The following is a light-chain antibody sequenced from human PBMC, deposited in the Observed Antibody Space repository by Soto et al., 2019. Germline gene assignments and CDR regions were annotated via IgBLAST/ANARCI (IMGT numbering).Light chain of an antibody. J-gene: IGKJ1*01. V-gene: IGKV3-20*01. CDR3: QQYGSSGT. Sequence: VLTQSAATLSLSPRKTATVSFRDSQNVANYLDWYQQKPGQAPRLLIYGASNRATGIPDRFSGSGSGTDFTLTISRLEPEDFAVYYCQQYGSSGTFGQGTKVDI. CDR1: QNVANY. CDR2: GAS.